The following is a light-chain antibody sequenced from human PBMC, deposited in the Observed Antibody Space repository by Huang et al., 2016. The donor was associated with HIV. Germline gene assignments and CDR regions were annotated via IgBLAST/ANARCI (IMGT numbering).Light chain of an antibody. J-gene: IGKJ2*01. CDR3: QQSLTTVLYT. V-gene: IGKV1-39*01. CDR2: VLS. CDR1: QNINNF. Sequence: IEMTQSPSSLSASVGDSVIITCRAIQNINNFLNWYHQKVGKAPQLIISVLSKLKDGVPFSFSGSKSGTNFTLTSNSLQPEDFATYYCQQSLTTVLYTFAQGPSWRS.